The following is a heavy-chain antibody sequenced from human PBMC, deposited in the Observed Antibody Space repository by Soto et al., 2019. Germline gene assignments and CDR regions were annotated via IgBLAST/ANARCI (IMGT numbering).Heavy chain of an antibody. D-gene: IGHD5-12*01. CDR2: ISYDGSNK. CDR3: AKAGGYSGYGDGFDI. V-gene: IGHV3-30*18. J-gene: IGHJ3*02. Sequence: QVQLVESAGGVVQPGRSLRLSCAASGFTFSSYGMHWVRQAPGKGLEWVAVISYDGSNKYYADSVKGRFTISRDNSKNRVYLQVKSLTAKDRGVYYCAKAGGYSGYGDGFDIWGRVTIDSVSS. CDR1: GFTFSSYG.